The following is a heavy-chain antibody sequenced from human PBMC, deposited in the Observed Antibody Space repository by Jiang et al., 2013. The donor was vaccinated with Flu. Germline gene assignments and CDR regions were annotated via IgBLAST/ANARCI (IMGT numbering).Heavy chain of an antibody. CDR1: SYG. V-gene: IGHV1-18*01. CDR2: ISAYNGNT. J-gene: IGHJ4*02. CDR3: ARDPLRYSGYDGVFDY. Sequence: SYGISWVRQAPGQGLEWMGWISAYNGNTNYAQKLQGRVTMTTDTSTSTAYMELRSLRSDDTAVYYCARDPLRYSGYDGVFDYWGQGTLVTVSS. D-gene: IGHD5-12*01.